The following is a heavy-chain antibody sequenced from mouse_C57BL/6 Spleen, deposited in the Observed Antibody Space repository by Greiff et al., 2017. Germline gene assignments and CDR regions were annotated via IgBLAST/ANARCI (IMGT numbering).Heavy chain of an antibody. D-gene: IGHD1-1*01. CDR1: GYAFSSSW. J-gene: IGHJ2*01. V-gene: IGHV1-82*01. CDR2: IYPGDGDT. CDR3: ARYQGTTVDY. Sequence: VQGVESGPELVKPGASVKISCKASGYAFSSSWMNWVKQRPGKGLEWIGRIYPGDGDTNYNGKFKGKATLTADKSSSTAYMQLSSLTSEDSAVYFCARYQGTTVDYWGQGTTLTVSS.